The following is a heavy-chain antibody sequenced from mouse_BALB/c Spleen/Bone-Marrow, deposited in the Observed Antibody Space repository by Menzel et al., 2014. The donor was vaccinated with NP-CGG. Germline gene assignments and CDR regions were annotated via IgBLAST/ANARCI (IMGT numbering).Heavy chain of an antibody. CDR3: ARRGLRRGYYFDY. Sequence: VKLMESGAELMKPGASVKISCKATGYTFSSYWIEWVKQRPGHGPEWIGEILPGSGSTNYNGKFKGKATFTADTSSNTAYMQLSSLTSEDSAVYYCARRGLRRGYYFDYWGQGTTLTVSS. J-gene: IGHJ2*01. CDR1: GYTFSSYW. V-gene: IGHV1-9*01. D-gene: IGHD2-4*01. CDR2: ILPGSGST.